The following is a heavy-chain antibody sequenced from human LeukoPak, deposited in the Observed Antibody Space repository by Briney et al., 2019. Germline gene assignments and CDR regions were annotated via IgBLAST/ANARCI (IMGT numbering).Heavy chain of an antibody. CDR3: ARVLEGSSGQHWYFDL. CDR2: INHSGST. CDR1: GGSFSGHY. D-gene: IGHD6-19*01. J-gene: IGHJ2*01. V-gene: IGHV4-34*01. Sequence: SETLSLTCAVYGGSFSGHYWSWIRRPPGKGLEWIGEINHSGSTNYNPSLKSRVTISVDTSKNQFSLRLSSVTAADTAVYYCARVLEGSSGQHWYFDLWGRGTLVTVSS.